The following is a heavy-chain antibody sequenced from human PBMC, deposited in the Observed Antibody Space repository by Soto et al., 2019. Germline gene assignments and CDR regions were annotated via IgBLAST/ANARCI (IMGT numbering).Heavy chain of an antibody. CDR1: GFTFSSYS. CDR3: ARGKYCSGNNCPFDP. Sequence: GGSLRLSCAASGFTFSSYSMNWVRQAPGKGLEWVSFISSSSSTILYADSVKGRFTISRDSAKNSLYLQMNSLRDEDTTVYYCARGKYCSGNNCPFDPWGQGTLVTVS. CDR2: ISSSSSTI. D-gene: IGHD2-15*01. V-gene: IGHV3-48*02. J-gene: IGHJ5*02.